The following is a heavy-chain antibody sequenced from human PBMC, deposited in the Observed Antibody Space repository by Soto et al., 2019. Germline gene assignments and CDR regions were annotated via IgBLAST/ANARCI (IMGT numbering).Heavy chain of an antibody. D-gene: IGHD1-7*01. V-gene: IGHV1-18*04. CDR1: GYTFITYN. CDR2: ISPNDGNT. Sequence: VASVKVSCKASGYTFITYNFSWVRQAPGQGLEWMGWISPNDGNTNYAQNVQGRVTMTTDTSTRTAYMELRSLRPDDTAVYHCARDTGELLVIDYWGQGTQVTVSS. J-gene: IGHJ4*02. CDR3: ARDTGELLVIDY.